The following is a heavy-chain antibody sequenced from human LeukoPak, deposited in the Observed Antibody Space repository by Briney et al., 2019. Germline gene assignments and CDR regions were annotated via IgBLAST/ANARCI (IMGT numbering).Heavy chain of an antibody. V-gene: IGHV3-21*01. D-gene: IGHD2-2*02. CDR1: GFTFSSYS. CDR3: ARGDVVVPAAIYYYYYYKDV. Sequence: PGGSLRLSCAASGFTFSSYSMNWVRQAPGKGLEWVSSISSSSSSYIYYADSVKGRFTISRDNAKNSLYLQMNSLRAEDTAVYYCARGDVVVPAAIYYYYYYKDVWGKGTTVTVSS. CDR2: ISSSSSSYI. J-gene: IGHJ6*03.